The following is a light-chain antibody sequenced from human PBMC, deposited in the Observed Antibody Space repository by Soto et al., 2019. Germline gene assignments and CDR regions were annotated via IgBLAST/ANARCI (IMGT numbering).Light chain of an antibody. Sequence: EIVLTQSPATLSLSPGERATLSCRASQSVSSSYLAWYQQRPGQAPRLLVYHTSNRATGIPDRFSASGSGTDFTLTISRLEPEDFAVYYCQQYESSPRTFGQGTKV. V-gene: IGKV3-20*01. CDR3: QQYESSPRT. J-gene: IGKJ1*01. CDR2: HTS. CDR1: QSVSSSY.